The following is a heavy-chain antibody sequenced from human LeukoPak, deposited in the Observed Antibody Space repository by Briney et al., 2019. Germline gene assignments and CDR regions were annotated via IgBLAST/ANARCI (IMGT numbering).Heavy chain of an antibody. CDR3: ARVVTPVNYYYYYGMDV. J-gene: IGHJ6*02. CDR2: IYYSGST. V-gene: IGHV4-59*01. CDR1: GGSISSYY. Sequence: SETLSLTCTVSGGSISSYYWSWLRQPPGKGLEWIGYIYYSGSTNYNPSLKSRVTISVDTSKNQFSLKLSSVTAADTAVYYCARVVTPVNYYYYYGMDVWGQGTTVTVSS. D-gene: IGHD4-23*01.